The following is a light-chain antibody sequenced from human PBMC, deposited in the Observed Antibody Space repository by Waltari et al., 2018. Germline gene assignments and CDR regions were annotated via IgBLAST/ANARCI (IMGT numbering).Light chain of an antibody. CDR3: QQSYDTPLT. Sequence: EIVLTQSPATLSLSPGERATLSCRASQSVSSYLAWYQQKPGQAPRLLIYDVSNRAAGIPARFSGSGSGTDFTLTISSLEPEDFATYYCQQSYDTPLTFGGGTRVEIK. CDR2: DVS. V-gene: IGKV3-11*01. CDR1: QSVSSY. J-gene: IGKJ4*01.